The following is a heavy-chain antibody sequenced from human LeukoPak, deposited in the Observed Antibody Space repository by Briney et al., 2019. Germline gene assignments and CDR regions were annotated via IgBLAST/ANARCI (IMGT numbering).Heavy chain of an antibody. CDR1: GYTFTSYG. CDR2: ISAYNGNT. CDR3: ARDDGFTMVRGVDWFDP. J-gene: IGHJ5*02. D-gene: IGHD3-10*01. V-gene: IGHV1-18*01. Sequence: GASVKVSCKASGYTFTSYGICWVRQAPGQGLEWMGWISAYNGNTNYAQKLQGRVTMTTDTSTSTAYMELRSVRSDDTAVYYCARDDGFTMVRGVDWFDPWGQGTLVTVSS.